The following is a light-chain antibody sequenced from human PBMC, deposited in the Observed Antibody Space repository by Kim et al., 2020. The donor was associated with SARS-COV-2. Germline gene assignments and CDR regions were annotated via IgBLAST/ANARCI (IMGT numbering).Light chain of an antibody. CDR1: QRIRSN. Sequence: SASVGYRVAITGQASQRIRSNLNWYQQKPGKAPKLLIYAASSLQSGVPSRFSGSGSGTDLTLTISSRQPGDFATYYCQQSYSTLLTFDGGTRLEI. CDR2: AAS. V-gene: IGKV1-39*01. CDR3: QQSYSTLLT. J-gene: IGKJ4*01.